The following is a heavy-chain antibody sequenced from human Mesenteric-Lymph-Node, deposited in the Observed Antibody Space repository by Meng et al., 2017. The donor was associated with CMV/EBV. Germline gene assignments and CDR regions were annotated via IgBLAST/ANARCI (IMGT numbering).Heavy chain of an antibody. J-gene: IGHJ4*02. Sequence: GGSLRLSCAASGFTFDDYAMHWVRQAPGKGLEWVSGISWNSGGIDYADSVKGRFTISRDNAKNSLYLQMNSLRAEDMALYYCAKAGPSGSDFDYWGQGTLVTVSS. D-gene: IGHD1-26*01. CDR3: AKAGPSGSDFDY. CDR1: GFTFDDYA. V-gene: IGHV3-9*03. CDR2: ISWNSGGI.